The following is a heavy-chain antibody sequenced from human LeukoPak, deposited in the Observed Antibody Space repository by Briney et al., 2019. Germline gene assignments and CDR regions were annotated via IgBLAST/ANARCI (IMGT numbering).Heavy chain of an antibody. CDR2: IWYDGSKK. D-gene: IGHD5-12*01. CDR1: GFTFSSYG. Sequence: PGGSLRLSCAASGFTFSSYGMHWVRQAPGKGLEWVAVIWYDGSKKNYADSVKGRFTISRDNSKNTVYLQMNSLRAEDTAVYYCVRDPYEAYWGQGTLVTVSS. CDR3: VRDPYEAY. V-gene: IGHV3-33*01. J-gene: IGHJ4*02.